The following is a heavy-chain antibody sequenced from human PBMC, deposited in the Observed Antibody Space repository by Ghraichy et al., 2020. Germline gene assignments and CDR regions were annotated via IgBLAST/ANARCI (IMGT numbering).Heavy chain of an antibody. CDR3: AKDPGGNSGPALFDY. J-gene: IGHJ4*02. CDR1: GFTFSGYA. V-gene: IGHV3-23*01. Sequence: GGSLRLSCAASGFTFSGYAMSWVRQAPGKGLECVSGISGDGSRTVYADSVRGRFTISRDNSKNTVYLQMNSLRAEDTAVYYCAKDPGGNSGPALFDYWGQGTLVTVSS. CDR2: ISGDGSRT. D-gene: IGHD4-23*01.